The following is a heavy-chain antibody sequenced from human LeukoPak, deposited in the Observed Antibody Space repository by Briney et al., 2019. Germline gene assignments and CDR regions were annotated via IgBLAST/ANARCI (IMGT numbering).Heavy chain of an antibody. CDR3: ARGHDYPGY. Sequence: PSETLSLTCTVSGGSISSYYWSWIRQPPGKGLEWIGYIYYSGSTNYNPSLKSRVTISVDTSKNQFSLKLSSVTAADTAVYYCARGHDYPGYWGQGTLVTVSS. CDR2: IYYSGST. CDR1: GGSISSYY. J-gene: IGHJ4*02. V-gene: IGHV4-59*01. D-gene: IGHD4-11*01.